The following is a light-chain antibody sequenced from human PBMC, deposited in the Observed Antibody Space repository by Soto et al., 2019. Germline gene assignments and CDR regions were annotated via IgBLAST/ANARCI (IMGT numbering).Light chain of an antibody. CDR2: DAS. CDR1: QSVSSF. CDR3: QQRSSWT. Sequence: EIVLTQSPATLSLSPGERATLSCRASQSVSSFLGWYQQKPGQAPRLLIYDASNRATGIPARFSGSGSGTDFTLTISSLEPEDFAGYYCQQRSSWTFGQGTKVEIK. J-gene: IGKJ1*01. V-gene: IGKV3-11*01.